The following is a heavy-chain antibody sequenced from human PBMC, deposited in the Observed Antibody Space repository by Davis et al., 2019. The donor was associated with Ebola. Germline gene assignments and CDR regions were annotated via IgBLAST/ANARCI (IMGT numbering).Heavy chain of an antibody. D-gene: IGHD1-1*01. CDR3: ARKTFWKGLDY. CDR1: GGSFSGYY. J-gene: IGHJ4*02. Sequence: SETLSLTCAVYGGSFSGYYWSWIRQPPEKGLEWIGEVNDSGSTNYNPSLKGRVTISADTSKNQFSLKLSSVTAADTAVYYCARKTFWKGLDYWGQGTLVTVSS. V-gene: IGHV4-34*01. CDR2: VNDSGST.